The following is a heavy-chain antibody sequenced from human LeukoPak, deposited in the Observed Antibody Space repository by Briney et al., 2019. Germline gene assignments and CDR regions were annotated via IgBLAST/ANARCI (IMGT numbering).Heavy chain of an antibody. V-gene: IGHV3-48*03. Sequence: GGSLSLSCAASGFTLSRYEMMWVRQAAGRGVAWVSYVSSSGSTIYYADSVKGRFTISRDNAKNSLSLQMTSLRADDTAVYYCAELGITMIGGVWGKGTTVTISS. CDR2: VSSSGSTI. D-gene: IGHD3-10*02. CDR3: AELGITMIGGV. J-gene: IGHJ6*04. CDR1: GFTLSRYE.